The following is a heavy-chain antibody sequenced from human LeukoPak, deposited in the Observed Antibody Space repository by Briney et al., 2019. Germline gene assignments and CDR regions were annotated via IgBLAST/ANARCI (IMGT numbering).Heavy chain of an antibody. CDR2: FSYSGST. V-gene: IGHV4-39*07. CDR3: ARGRTVVVVVAATQAHWFDP. Sequence: SETLSLTCTVSGDSISSSSYYWGWIRQPPGKGLEWIGSFSYSGSTYYNPSLKSRVTISVDTSKNQFSLKLSSVTAADTAVYYCARGRTVVVVVAATQAHWFDPWGQGTLVTVSS. J-gene: IGHJ5*02. CDR1: GDSISSSSYY. D-gene: IGHD2-15*01.